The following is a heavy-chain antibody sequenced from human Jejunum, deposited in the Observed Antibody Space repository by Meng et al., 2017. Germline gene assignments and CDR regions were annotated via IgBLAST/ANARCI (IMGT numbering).Heavy chain of an antibody. CDR3: ARDEGQPLSYSYGMDF. V-gene: IGHV3-7*01. CDR1: GFTFSTYW. CDR2: IRQDGSEK. Sequence: GESLKISCAASGFTFSTYWMSWVRQAPGRGLEWVANIRQDGSEKNYVDSVKGRFTISRDNAKNSLYLQMNSLRAEDTAVYYGARDEGQPLSYSYGMDFWGQGTRVTCSS. D-gene: IGHD6-13*01. J-gene: IGHJ6*01.